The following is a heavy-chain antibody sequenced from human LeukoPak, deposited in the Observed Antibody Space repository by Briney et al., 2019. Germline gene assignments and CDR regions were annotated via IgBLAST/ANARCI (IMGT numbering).Heavy chain of an antibody. CDR3: ARGDIVVVPAAPSGY. CDR1: GFTFDDYA. Sequence: GRSLRLSCAASGFTFDDYAMHWVRQAPGKGLEWVSGISWNSGSIGYADSVKGRFTISRDNAKNSLYLQMNSLRAEDTAVYYCARGDIVVVPAAPSGYWGQGTLVTVSS. J-gene: IGHJ4*02. V-gene: IGHV3-9*01. D-gene: IGHD2-2*01. CDR2: ISWNSGSI.